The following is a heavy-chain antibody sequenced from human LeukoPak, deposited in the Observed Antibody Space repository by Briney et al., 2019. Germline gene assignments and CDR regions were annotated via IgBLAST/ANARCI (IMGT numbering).Heavy chain of an antibody. Sequence: PGGSLRLSCAASGFTFSSYAMSWVRQAPGKGLEWVSAISGRGGSTYYADSVKGRFTISRDNSKNTLYLQMNSLRAEDTAVYYCAKDATTTGIHGSGSQYFDYWGQGTLVTVSS. J-gene: IGHJ4*02. CDR3: AKDATTTGIHGSGSQYFDY. CDR2: ISGRGGST. CDR1: GFTFSSYA. D-gene: IGHD3-10*01. V-gene: IGHV3-23*01.